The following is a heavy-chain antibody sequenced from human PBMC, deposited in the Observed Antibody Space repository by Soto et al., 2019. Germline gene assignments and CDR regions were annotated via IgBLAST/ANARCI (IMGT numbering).Heavy chain of an antibody. J-gene: IGHJ5*02. Sequence: ASETLSLTCAVSGDSIISGGYSWSWIRQPPGKGLEWIGCIYHSGSTYYSPSLKSRVTISVDRSKNQFSLKLNSVTAADTAVYYCATVWPAQKYAFDPWGQGTLVTSPQ. V-gene: IGHV4-30-2*01. CDR3: ATVWPAQKYAFDP. CDR1: GDSIISGGYS. D-gene: IGHD2-2*01. CDR2: IYHSGST.